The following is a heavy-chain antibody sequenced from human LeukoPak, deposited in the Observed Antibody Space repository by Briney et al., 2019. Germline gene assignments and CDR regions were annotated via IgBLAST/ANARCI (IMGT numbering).Heavy chain of an antibody. J-gene: IGHJ6*02. CDR3: ASFSTVTRLGYYGMDV. CDR1: GGSISNYY. D-gene: IGHD4-17*01. V-gene: IGHV4-59*01. CDR2: IYYSGST. Sequence: SETLSLTCTVSGGSISNYYWSWIRQPPGKGLEWIGYIYYSGSTNYNPSLKSRVTISVDTSKNQFSLKLSSVTAADTAVYYCASFSTVTRLGYYGMDVWGQGTTVTVSS.